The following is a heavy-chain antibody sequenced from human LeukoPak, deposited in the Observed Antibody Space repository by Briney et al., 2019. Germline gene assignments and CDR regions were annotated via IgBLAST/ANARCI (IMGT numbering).Heavy chain of an antibody. CDR1: GFTFSSYG. D-gene: IGHD1-26*01. Sequence: PGGSLRLSCAASGFTFSSYGMHWVRQAPGKGLEWVAVISYDGSNKYYADSVKGRFTISRDNSKSTLYLQMNSLRAEDTAVYYCAKGRYSGSYYGIDYWGQGTLVTVSS. CDR3: AKGRYSGSYYGIDY. J-gene: IGHJ4*02. V-gene: IGHV3-30*18. CDR2: ISYDGSNK.